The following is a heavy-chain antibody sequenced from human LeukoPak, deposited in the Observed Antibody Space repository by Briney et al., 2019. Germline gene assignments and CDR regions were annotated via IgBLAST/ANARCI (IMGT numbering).Heavy chain of an antibody. CDR2: IIPIFGTA. J-gene: IGHJ4*02. V-gene: IGHV1-69*01. Sequence: VKVSRKASGGTFSSYAISWVRQAPGQGLEWMGGIIPIFGTANYAQKFQGRVTITADESTSTAYMELSSLRSEDTAVYYCARAKIAVAGTEMYYFDYWGQGTLVTVSS. CDR1: GGTFSSYA. D-gene: IGHD6-19*01. CDR3: ARAKIAVAGTEMYYFDY.